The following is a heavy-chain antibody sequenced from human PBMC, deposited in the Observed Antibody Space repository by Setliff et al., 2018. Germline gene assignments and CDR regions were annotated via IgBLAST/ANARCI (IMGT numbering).Heavy chain of an antibody. J-gene: IGHJ6*03. CDR1: GFSFSTYS. CDR2: IYGGGGNGGRNT. CDR3: VRALAYYYMDV. Sequence: GSLRLSCVGSGFSFSTYSMAWVRQAPGKGLQWVSGIYGGGGNGGRNTFYADSVKGRFTISRDNSKNTLYLQMNSLRAEDTAIYYCVRALAYYYMDVWGKGTTVTVSS. V-gene: IGHV3-23*03.